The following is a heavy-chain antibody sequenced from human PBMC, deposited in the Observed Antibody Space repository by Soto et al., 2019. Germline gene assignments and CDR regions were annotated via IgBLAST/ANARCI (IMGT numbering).Heavy chain of an antibody. CDR1: GGSFSGYY. CDR3: GRSRSLVPVGYYYYYMDV. V-gene: IGHV4-34*01. J-gene: IGHJ6*03. D-gene: IGHD2-8*02. CDR2: INHSGST. Sequence: WETLSLTCAVYGGSFSGYYWSWIHQPPGKGLEWIGEINHSGSTNYNPSLKSRVTISVDTSKNQFSLKLSSVTAADTAVYYCGRSRSLVPVGYYYYYMDVWGKGTTVTVSS.